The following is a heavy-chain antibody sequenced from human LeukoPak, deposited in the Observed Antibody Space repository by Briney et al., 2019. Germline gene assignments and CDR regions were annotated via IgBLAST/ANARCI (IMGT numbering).Heavy chain of an antibody. V-gene: IGHV3-30-3*01. CDR2: ISYDGSNK. D-gene: IGHD6-6*01. CDR3: ARVNEQQLAVDYFDY. Sequence: GGSLRLSCAASGFTFSSYAMHWVRQAPGKGLEWVAVISYDGSNKYYAGSVKGRFTISRDNSKNTLYLQMNSLRAEDTAVYYCARVNEQQLAVDYFDYWGQGTLVTVSS. CDR1: GFTFSSYA. J-gene: IGHJ4*02.